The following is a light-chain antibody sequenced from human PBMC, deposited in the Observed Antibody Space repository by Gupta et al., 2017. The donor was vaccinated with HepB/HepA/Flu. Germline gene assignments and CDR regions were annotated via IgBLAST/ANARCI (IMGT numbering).Light chain of an antibody. CDR3: MQALQTRIT. V-gene: IGKV2-28*01. J-gene: IGKJ5*01. CDR2: LGS. Sequence: LMSRSPLLLPVTPGEPASISCRSSQSLLHSNGYNYLDWYLQKPGQSPQLLIYLGSNRASGVPDRFSGSGSGTDFTLKISRVEAEDVGVYYCMQALQTRITFGRGTRLEIK. CDR1: QSLLHSNGYNY.